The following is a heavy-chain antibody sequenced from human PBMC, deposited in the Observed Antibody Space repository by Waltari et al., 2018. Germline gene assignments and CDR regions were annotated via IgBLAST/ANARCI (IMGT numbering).Heavy chain of an antibody. CDR1: GYTFTSYA. CDR3: ARLGSSGWYYFDY. D-gene: IGHD6-19*01. CDR2: INAGNGKK. V-gene: IGHV1-3*01. J-gene: IGHJ4*02. Sequence: QVQLVQSGAEVKKPGASVKVSCKASGYTFTSYAMHWVRQAPGQRLEWMGWINAGNGKKKYSQKVQGRVTITRDTSASTAYMELSSLRSEDTAVYYCARLGSSGWYYFDYWGQGTLVTVSS.